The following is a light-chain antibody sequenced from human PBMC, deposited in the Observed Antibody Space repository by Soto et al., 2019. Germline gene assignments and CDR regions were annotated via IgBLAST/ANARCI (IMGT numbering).Light chain of an antibody. CDR2: AAS. V-gene: IGKV1-39*01. CDR3: QQSYRMPYT. J-gene: IGKJ2*01. CDR1: QSIINY. Sequence: PSSLSASVGDRVTISCRASQSIINYLSWFQQKPGKAPKLLIYAASSLQSGVPSRFSGSGSGTDFTLTISSLQPEDFATYYCQQSYRMPYTFGQGTKVDIK.